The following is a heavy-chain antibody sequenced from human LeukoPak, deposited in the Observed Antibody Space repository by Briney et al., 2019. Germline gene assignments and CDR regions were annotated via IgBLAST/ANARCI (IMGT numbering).Heavy chain of an antibody. Sequence: SETLSLTCTVSGGSISSYYWSWIRQPPGKGLEWIGYIYYSGSTNYNPSLKSRVTISVDTSKNQFSLKLSSVTAADTAVYYCARGYEGYFDYWGQGTLVTVSS. V-gene: IGHV4-59*01. J-gene: IGHJ4*02. CDR1: GGSISSYY. CDR2: IYYSGST. D-gene: IGHD5-18*01. CDR3: ARGYEGYFDY.